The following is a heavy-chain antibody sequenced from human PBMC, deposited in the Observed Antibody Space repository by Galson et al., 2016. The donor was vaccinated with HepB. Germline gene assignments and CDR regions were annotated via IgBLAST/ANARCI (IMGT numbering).Heavy chain of an antibody. CDR1: GFTFSSYW. V-gene: IGHV3-74*01. D-gene: IGHD3-16*02. J-gene: IGHJ6*02. CDR2: MNSDGIRT. Sequence: LRLSCAASGFTFSSYWMHWVRQTPGKGLVWVSRMNSDGIRTSHADSMAGRLTISRDNAKNTLYLQMKSLRVEDTAVDFCARGGYRGTRYDYYGMDGWGQGTTVTV. CDR3: ARGGYRGTRYDYYGMDG.